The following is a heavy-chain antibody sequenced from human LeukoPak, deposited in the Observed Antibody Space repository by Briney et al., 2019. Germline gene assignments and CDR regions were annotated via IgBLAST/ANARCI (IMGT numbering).Heavy chain of an antibody. V-gene: IGHV3-21*06. J-gene: IGHJ4*02. CDR1: GFTLSAYT. CDR2: RGGDNDI. Sequence: GGSLRLSCIASGFTLSAYTMNWVRQAPGKGLEWVSTRGGDNDIHYADSVKGRFTISRDNSKNSLYLQMNSLRADDTAVYYCVRDAYGAHFDYWGQGTLVTVSS. D-gene: IGHD2-21*01. CDR3: VRDAYGAHFDY.